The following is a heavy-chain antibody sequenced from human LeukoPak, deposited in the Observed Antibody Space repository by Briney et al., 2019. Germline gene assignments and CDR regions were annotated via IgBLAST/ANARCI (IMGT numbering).Heavy chain of an antibody. CDR1: GFTFSSYS. D-gene: IGHD5-24*01. CDR2: ISGSGGST. CDR3: AKDLRATSYHFDY. V-gene: IGHV3-23*01. Sequence: GGSLRLSCAASGFTFSSYSMNWVRQAPGKGLEWVSAISGSGGSTYYADSVKGRFTISRDNSKNTLYLQMNSLRAEDTAVYYCAKDLRATSYHFDYWGQGTLVTVSS. J-gene: IGHJ4*02.